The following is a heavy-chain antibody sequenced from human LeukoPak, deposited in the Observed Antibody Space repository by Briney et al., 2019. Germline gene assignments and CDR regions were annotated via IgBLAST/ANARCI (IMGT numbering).Heavy chain of an antibody. CDR1: GFTFSSYA. J-gene: IGHJ6*02. Sequence: PGGSLRLSCAASGFTFSSYAMHWVRQAPGKGLEWVAVISYDGSNKYYADSVKGRFTISRDNSKNTLYLQTNSLRAEDTAVYYCARGYSYGTSRYYYGMDVWGQGTTVTVSS. D-gene: IGHD5-18*01. V-gene: IGHV3-30-3*01. CDR2: ISYDGSNK. CDR3: ARGYSYGTSRYYYGMDV.